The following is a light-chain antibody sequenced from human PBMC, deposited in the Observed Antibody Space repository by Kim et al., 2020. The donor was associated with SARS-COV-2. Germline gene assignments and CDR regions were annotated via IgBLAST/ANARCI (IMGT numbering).Light chain of an antibody. J-gene: IGLJ3*02. CDR1: SGRIASNY. CDR3: QSYDSSNPWV. CDR2: EDN. V-gene: IGLV6-57*02. Sequence: FMLTQPHSVSGSPGKTVTISCTGSSGRIASNYVQWYQQRPGSAPTTVIYEDNQRPSGVPDWFSGSIDSSSNSASLTISGLKTEDEADYYCQSYDSSNPWVFGGGTQLTVL.